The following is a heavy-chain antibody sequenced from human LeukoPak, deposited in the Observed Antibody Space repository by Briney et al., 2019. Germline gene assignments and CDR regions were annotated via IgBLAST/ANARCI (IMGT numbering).Heavy chain of an antibody. CDR3: AKEGGTGTRFDY. V-gene: IGHV3-23*01. J-gene: IGHJ4*02. CDR2: ISGSGTGT. Sequence: GGSLRLSCAASGFTFSSSAMSWVRQAPGKGLYWVSAISGSGTGTYYADSVKGRFTISRDNSKNTLYLQMNSLRAEDTAVYYCAKEGGTGTRFDYWGQGALVTVSS. D-gene: IGHD1-7*01. CDR1: GFTFSSSA.